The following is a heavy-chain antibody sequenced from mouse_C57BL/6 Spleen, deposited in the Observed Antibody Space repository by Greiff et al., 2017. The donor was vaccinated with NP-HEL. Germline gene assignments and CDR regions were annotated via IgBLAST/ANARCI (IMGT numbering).Heavy chain of an antibody. J-gene: IGHJ3*01. D-gene: IGHD2-4*01. CDR3: AREYDYSWFAY. CDR2: ISSGSSTI. CDR1: GFTFSDYG. Sequence: EVHLVESGGGLVKPGGSLKLSCAASGFTFSDYGMHWVRQAPEKGLEWVAYISSGSSTIYYADTVKGRFTISRDNAKNTLFLQMTSLRSEDTAMYYCAREYDYSWFAYWGQGTLVTVSA. V-gene: IGHV5-17*01.